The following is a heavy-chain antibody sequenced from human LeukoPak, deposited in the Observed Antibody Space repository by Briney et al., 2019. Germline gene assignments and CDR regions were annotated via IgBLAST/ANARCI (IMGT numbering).Heavy chain of an antibody. V-gene: IGHV3-23*01. D-gene: IGHD5-12*01. J-gene: IGHJ4*02. CDR1: RFTFSSYA. Sequence: GGSLRLSCAASRFTFSSYAMSWVRQAPGKGLEWVSSISNSGGRTFYTDSVKGRFTISRDNSKITLYLQMNSLRAEDTAVYYCAKSYNGYESKPDYWGQGTLVTVSS. CDR2: ISNSGGRT. CDR3: AKSYNGYESKPDY.